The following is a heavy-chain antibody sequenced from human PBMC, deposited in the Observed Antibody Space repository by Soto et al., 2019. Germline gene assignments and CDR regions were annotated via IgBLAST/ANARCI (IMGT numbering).Heavy chain of an antibody. Sequence: GGSLRLSCAASGFTFISYGMHWVRQAPGKGLEWVAVISYDGSNKYYADSVKGRFTISRDNSKNTLYLQMNSLRAEDTAVYYCAKDQQWLVRSYYYGMDVWGQGTTVTVSS. D-gene: IGHD6-19*01. CDR3: AKDQQWLVRSYYYGMDV. CDR2: ISYDGSNK. J-gene: IGHJ6*02. CDR1: GFTFISYG. V-gene: IGHV3-30*18.